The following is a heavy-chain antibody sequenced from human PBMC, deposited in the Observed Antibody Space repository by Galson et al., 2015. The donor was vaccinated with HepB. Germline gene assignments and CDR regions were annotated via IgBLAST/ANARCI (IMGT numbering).Heavy chain of an antibody. Sequence: ETLSLTCTVSGGSISSYYWSWIRQPPGKGLEWIGYIYYSGSTNYNPSLKSRVTISVDTSKNQFSLKLSSVTAADTAVYYCARVMSVTNPSPDAFDIWGQGTMVTVSS. CDR2: IYYSGST. D-gene: IGHD4-17*01. CDR3: ARVMSVTNPSPDAFDI. V-gene: IGHV4-59*01. CDR1: GGSISSYY. J-gene: IGHJ3*02.